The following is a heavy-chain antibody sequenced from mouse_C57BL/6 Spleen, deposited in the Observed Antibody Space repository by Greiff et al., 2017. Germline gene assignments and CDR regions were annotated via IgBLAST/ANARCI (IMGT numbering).Heavy chain of an antibody. CDR3: ARDSFAY. V-gene: IGHV1-81*01. CDR2: IYPRSGNT. Sequence: VKLQQSGAELARPGASVKLSCKASGYTFTSYGISWVKQRTGQGLEWIGEIYPRSGNTYYNEKFNGKATLTADKSSSTAYMELRSLTSEDSAVYFCARDSFAYWGQGTLVTVSA. CDR1: GYTFTSYG. J-gene: IGHJ3*01.